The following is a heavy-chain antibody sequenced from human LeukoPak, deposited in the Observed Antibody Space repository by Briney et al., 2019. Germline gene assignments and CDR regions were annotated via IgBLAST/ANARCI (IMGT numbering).Heavy chain of an antibody. Sequence: GGSLRLSCAASGFTFSSYAMSWFRQAPGKGLEWVSAISGSGGSTYYADSVKGRFTISRDNSKNTLYLQMNSPRAEDTAVYYCAKGPAGWFDPWGQGTLVTVSS. CDR2: ISGSGGST. V-gene: IGHV3-23*01. D-gene: IGHD3-10*01. J-gene: IGHJ5*02. CDR1: GFTFSSYA. CDR3: AKGPAGWFDP.